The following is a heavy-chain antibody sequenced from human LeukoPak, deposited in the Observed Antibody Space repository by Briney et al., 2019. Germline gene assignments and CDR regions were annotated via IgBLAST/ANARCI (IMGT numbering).Heavy chain of an antibody. J-gene: IGHJ3*02. CDR3: ATESPTSGGAFDI. Sequence: SGGSLRLSCAASGFTFSSYAMHWVRQAPGKGLEWVAVISYDGSNKYYADSVKGRFTISRDNSKNTLYLQMNSLRAEDTAVYYCATESPTSGGAFDIWGQGTMVTVSS. V-gene: IGHV3-30-3*01. CDR2: ISYDGSNK. D-gene: IGHD3-16*01. CDR1: GFTFSSYA.